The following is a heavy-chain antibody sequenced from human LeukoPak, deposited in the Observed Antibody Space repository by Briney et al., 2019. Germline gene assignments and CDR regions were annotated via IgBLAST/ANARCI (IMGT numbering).Heavy chain of an antibody. CDR2: ISGYNGNT. V-gene: IGHV1-18*01. CDR3: ARDLKRGYSSGRYSWGTGSSNDY. J-gene: IGHJ4*02. CDR1: GYTFTSYG. D-gene: IGHD6-19*01. Sequence: ASVKVSCKASGYTFTSYGISWVRQAPGQGLEWMGWISGYNGNTNYAQQKLQGRVTMTTDTSTSTAYMELRSLRSDDTAVYYCARDLKRGYSSGRYSWGTGSSNDYWGQGTLVTVSS.